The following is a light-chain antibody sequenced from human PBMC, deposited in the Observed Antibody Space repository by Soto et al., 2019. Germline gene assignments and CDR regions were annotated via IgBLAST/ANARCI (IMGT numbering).Light chain of an antibody. CDR2: ATS. CDR1: QDISSY. CDR3: HRYNHAPT. V-gene: IGKV1-27*01. Sequence: DIQLTQSPSSLSASVGDRVTITFRASQDISSYLARYQQKPGKVPELLIYATSTLQSGAPSRFSGSGSGTDFTLTISSLQPEDVATYYCHRYNHAPTFGGGTKVEIK. J-gene: IGKJ4*01.